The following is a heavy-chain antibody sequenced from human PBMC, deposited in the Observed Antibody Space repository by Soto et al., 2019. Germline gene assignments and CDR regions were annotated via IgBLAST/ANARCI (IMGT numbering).Heavy chain of an antibody. Sequence: QVQLVESGGGVVQPGRSLRLSCAASGLTFSSYGMHWVRQAPGKGLECVAIIPYDGSYKYYVDSVKGRFTISRDNSKNTLYLQMDSLSAEDTAVYYCATLNYGGDDCWGQGTLVTVSS. D-gene: IGHD4-17*01. CDR1: GLTFSSYG. CDR3: ATLNYGGDDC. J-gene: IGHJ4*02. CDR2: IPYDGSYK. V-gene: IGHV3-30*03.